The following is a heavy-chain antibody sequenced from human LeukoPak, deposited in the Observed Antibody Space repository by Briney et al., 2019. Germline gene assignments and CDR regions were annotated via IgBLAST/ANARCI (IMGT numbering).Heavy chain of an antibody. D-gene: IGHD2-2*01. CDR1: RDTFIGYY. V-gene: IGHV1-2*02. CDR3: ARDRGDGDIVGVHWFDP. Sequence: GASVKVSCKASRDTFIGYYMHWVRQAPGQGLEWMGWVNPNNGGTNYAQKFQGRVTMTRDTSISTAYMELSRLRSDDTAVYYCARDRGDGDIVGVHWFDPWGQGTLVTVSS. J-gene: IGHJ5*02. CDR2: VNPNNGGT.